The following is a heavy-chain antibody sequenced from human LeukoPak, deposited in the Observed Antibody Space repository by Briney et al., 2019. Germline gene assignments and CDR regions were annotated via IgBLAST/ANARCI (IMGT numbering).Heavy chain of an antibody. CDR2: INSDGSST. V-gene: IGHV3-74*01. CDR1: GLTLSSYW. J-gene: IGHJ4*02. CDR3: AELTSMVEQY. D-gene: IGHD3-10*01. Sequence: PGGSLRLSCAASGLTLSSYWMHWARQAPGRGLVWVSRINSDGSSTRYAASVKGRFTVSRDNAKNTLYLQMNSLGAEDTAVYYCAELTSMVEQYWGQGTLVTVSS.